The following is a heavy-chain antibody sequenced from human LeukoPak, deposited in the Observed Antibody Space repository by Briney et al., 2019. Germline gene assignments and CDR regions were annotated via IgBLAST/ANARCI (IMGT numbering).Heavy chain of an antibody. D-gene: IGHD6-13*01. CDR2: IYTSGST. V-gene: IGHV4-4*07. CDR1: GGSISSYY. CDR3: ARGSSSWFDWYFDL. J-gene: IGHJ2*01. Sequence: SETLSLTCTVSGGSISSYYWSWIRQPAGKGLEWIGRIYTSGSTNYNPSLKSRVTMSVDTSKNQFSLKLSSVTAADTAVYYCARGSSSWFDWYFDLWGRGTLVTVSP.